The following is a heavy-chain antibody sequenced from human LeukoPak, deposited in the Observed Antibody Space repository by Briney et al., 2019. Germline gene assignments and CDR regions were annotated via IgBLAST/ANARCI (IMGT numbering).Heavy chain of an antibody. J-gene: IGHJ4*02. CDR2: IRYDGSNK. CDR3: AKVSDTWVVPAAIRALYYFDY. Sequence: GGSLRLSCAASGFTFSSYGMHWVRQAPGKGLEWVAFIRYDGSNKYYADSVKGRFTISRDNSKNTLYLQMNSLRAEDTAVYYCAKVSDTWVVPAAIRALYYFDYWGQGTLVAVSS. D-gene: IGHD2-2*02. CDR1: GFTFSSYG. V-gene: IGHV3-30*02.